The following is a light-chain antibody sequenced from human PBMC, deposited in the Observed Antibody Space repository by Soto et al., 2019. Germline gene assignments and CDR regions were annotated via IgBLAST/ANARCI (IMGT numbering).Light chain of an antibody. CDR3: QQYSRNPLT. CDR2: KAS. Sequence: DIQMTQSPSTLSASVGDRVTITCRASQSVNSWLAGYQQKPGEVPKLLIYKASNLESGVPSRFSGSGSGTEFTLTISSLQPDDFVTYYCQQYSRNPLTFGGGTKVEI. J-gene: IGKJ4*01. V-gene: IGKV1-5*03. CDR1: QSVNSW.